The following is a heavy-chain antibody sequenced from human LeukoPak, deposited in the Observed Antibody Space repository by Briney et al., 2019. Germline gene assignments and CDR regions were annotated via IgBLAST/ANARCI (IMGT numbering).Heavy chain of an antibody. Sequence: SVKVSCKASGGTFSSYAISWVRQAPGQGLEWMGGIIPIFGTANYAQKFQGRVTITADKSTSTAYMELSSLRSEDTAVYYCARETYYYDSSSGGDAFDVWGQGTMVTVSS. V-gene: IGHV1-69*06. D-gene: IGHD3-22*01. CDR1: GGTFSSYA. CDR3: ARETYYYDSSSGGDAFDV. CDR2: IIPIFGTA. J-gene: IGHJ3*01.